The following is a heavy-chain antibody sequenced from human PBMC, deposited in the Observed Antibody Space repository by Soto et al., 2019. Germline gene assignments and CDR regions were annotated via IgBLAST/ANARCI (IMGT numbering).Heavy chain of an antibody. D-gene: IGHD6-6*01. Sequence: GGSLRLSCAASGFIFSSYAMNWVRQAPGKGLEWVSSITAKSGSTYYADSVKGRFTISRDNSKNTLSLQMNSLRVEDTAVYYCAKVQPSLTTRPDYFDRWGQGTLVTVSS. V-gene: IGHV3-23*01. CDR2: ITAKSGST. CDR3: AKVQPSLTTRPDYFDR. CDR1: GFIFSSYA. J-gene: IGHJ4*02.